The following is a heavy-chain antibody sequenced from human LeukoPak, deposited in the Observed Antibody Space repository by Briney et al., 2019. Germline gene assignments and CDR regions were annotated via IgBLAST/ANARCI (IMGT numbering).Heavy chain of an antibody. J-gene: IGHJ4*02. CDR3: LPNWGWGIFYICSF. CDR2: IYYSGST. V-gene: IGHV4-38-2*02. D-gene: IGHD3-10*01. CDR1: GYSIISGYY. Sequence: SETLSLTCSVSGYSIISGYYWGWIRQPPGKGLEWIGNIYYSGSTYYNPSLKSRVTISLDTAQNQFSLKVSSVTAADTAEYYCLPNWGWGIFYICSFWGQGTLVTVPS.